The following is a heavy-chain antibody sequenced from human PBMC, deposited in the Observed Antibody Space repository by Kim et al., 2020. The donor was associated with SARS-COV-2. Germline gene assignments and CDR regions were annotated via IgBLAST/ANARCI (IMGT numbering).Heavy chain of an antibody. CDR3: TRRLTAVAGTKSGMDV. D-gene: IGHD6-19*01. Sequence: VKGRFTISRSDSKNTAYLQMNSLKTEDTAVYYCTRRLTAVAGTKSGMDVWGQGTTVTVSS. V-gene: IGHV3-73*01. J-gene: IGHJ6*02.